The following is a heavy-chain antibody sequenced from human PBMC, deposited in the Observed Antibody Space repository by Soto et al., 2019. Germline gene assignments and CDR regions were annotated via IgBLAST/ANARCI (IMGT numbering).Heavy chain of an antibody. V-gene: IGHV1-69*01. CDR2: IIPILGTT. Sequence: QVHLVQSGAEVRKPGSSVKVSCKASRDTFNSYAITWVRQAPGQGLEWMGGIIPILGTTKYAQKFQGRVTMTADESTSTAYMELSSLRSEDKAVYYCAAGGRNGYLKWGQGPQVTVSS. D-gene: IGHD5-12*01. J-gene: IGHJ4*02. CDR1: RDTFNSYA. CDR3: AAGGRNGYLK.